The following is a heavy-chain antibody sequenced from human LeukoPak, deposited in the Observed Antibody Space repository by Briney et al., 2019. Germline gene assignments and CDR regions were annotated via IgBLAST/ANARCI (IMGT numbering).Heavy chain of an antibody. Sequence: GASVKVSCKASGYTFTSYGISWVRQAPGQGLEWMGWISAYNGNTNYAQKLQGRVTMTTDTSTSTAYMELRSLRSVDTAVYYCARAIYGIVGARGGWFDPWGQGTLVTVSS. D-gene: IGHD1-26*01. J-gene: IGHJ5*02. CDR2: ISAYNGNT. CDR3: ARAIYGIVGARGGWFDP. V-gene: IGHV1-18*01. CDR1: GYTFTSYG.